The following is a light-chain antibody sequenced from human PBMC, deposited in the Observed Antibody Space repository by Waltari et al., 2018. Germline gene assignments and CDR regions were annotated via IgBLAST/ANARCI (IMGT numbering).Light chain of an antibody. J-gene: IGKJ2*01. Sequence: IQMPQSPPSLSTSIRDRVTLTCRASQGIRNDLGWYQQKPGKAPKLLIYAASRLQSGVPSRFSGSGSATDFTLTISSLQPEDFATYYCLQDYNYPRTFGQGTKLEIK. CDR2: AAS. CDR3: LQDYNYPRT. V-gene: IGKV1-6*01. CDR1: QGIRND.